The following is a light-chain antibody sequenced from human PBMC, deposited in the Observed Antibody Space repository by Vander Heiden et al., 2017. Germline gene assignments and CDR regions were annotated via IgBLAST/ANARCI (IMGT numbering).Light chain of an antibody. CDR1: SSDVGGYNY. CDR2: EVS. V-gene: IGLV2-14*01. Sequence: QSALTQPASVSGSPGQSITISCTGTSSDVGGYNYVSWYQQHPGKAPKLMIDEVSNRPSGVSNRFSGAKSGNTASLTISGLQAEDEADYYCSSYTSSSTPVVFGTGTKV. CDR3: SSYTSSSTPVV. J-gene: IGLJ1*01.